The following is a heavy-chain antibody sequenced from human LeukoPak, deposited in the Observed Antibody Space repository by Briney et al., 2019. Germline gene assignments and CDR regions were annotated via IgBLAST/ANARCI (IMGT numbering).Heavy chain of an antibody. D-gene: IGHD6-19*01. CDR1: GYSFTSYW. J-gene: IGHJ3*02. CDR2: IYPGDSDT. V-gene: IGHV5-51*01. Sequence: GESLKISCKGSGYSFTSYWIGWVRQMPGKGLEWMGIIYPGDSDTRYSPSFQGQVTISVDKSISIAYLQWSSLKASDTAMYYCARVSAVAGTTDAFDIWGQGTMVTVSS. CDR3: ARVSAVAGTTDAFDI.